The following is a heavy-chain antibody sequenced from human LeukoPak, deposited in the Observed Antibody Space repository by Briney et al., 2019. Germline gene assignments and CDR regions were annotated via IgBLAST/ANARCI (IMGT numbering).Heavy chain of an antibody. CDR1: GGSISSYY. V-gene: IGHV4-59*01. CDR2: IYYSGST. J-gene: IGHJ4*02. CDR3: ARGNGAIYYFDY. D-gene: IGHD1-1*01. Sequence: SETLSLTCTVSGGSISSYYWSWIRQPPGKGLEWIGYIYYSGSTNYNPSLKSRVTISVDTSKNQFSLKLSSVTAADTAVYYCARGNGAIYYFDYWGQGTLVTVSS.